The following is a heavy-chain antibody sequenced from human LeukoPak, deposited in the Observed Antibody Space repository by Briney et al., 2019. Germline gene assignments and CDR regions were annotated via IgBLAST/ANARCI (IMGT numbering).Heavy chain of an antibody. Sequence: ASVKVSCKASGYTFTSYDINWVRQATGQGLEWMGWMNPNSGNTGYAQKFQGRVTMTRNTSISTAYMELSSLRSEDTAVYYCARVSPRPGEKRIAAAGTRLLLGYWGQGTLVTASS. CDR1: GYTFTSYD. V-gene: IGHV1-8*01. CDR3: ARVSPRPGEKRIAAAGTRLLLGY. CDR2: MNPNSGNT. J-gene: IGHJ4*02. D-gene: IGHD6-13*01.